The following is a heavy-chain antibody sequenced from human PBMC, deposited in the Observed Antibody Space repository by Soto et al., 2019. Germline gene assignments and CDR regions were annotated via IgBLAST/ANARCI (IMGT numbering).Heavy chain of an antibody. CDR1: GYTFTSYG. CDR2: ISAYNGNT. V-gene: IGHV1-18*04. CDR3: ARVHKSNWFGP. Sequence: ASVKVSCKASGYTFTSYGISWVRQAPGQGLEWMGWISAYNGNTNYAQKLQGRVTMTTDTSTSTAYMEMRSLRYDDTAVYYCARVHKSNWFGPWGQGTRVTVSS. J-gene: IGHJ5*02.